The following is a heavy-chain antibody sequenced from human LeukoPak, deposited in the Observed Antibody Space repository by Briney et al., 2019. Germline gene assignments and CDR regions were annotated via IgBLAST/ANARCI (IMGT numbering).Heavy chain of an antibody. V-gene: IGHV4-61*05. CDR3: ASNTGTVFDY. J-gene: IGHJ4*02. CDR1: GDSITSNTYY. D-gene: IGHD7-27*01. CDR2: IYYSGST. Sequence: SETLSLTCTVSGDSITSNTYYWRWIRQPPGKGLEWIGYIYYSGSTNYNPSLKRRVTISLDMSKHQFSLTLTSVTAADTAVYYCASNTGTVFDYWGQGALVTVSS.